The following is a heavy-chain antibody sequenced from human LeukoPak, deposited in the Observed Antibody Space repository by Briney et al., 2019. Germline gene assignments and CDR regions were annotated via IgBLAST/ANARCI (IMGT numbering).Heavy chain of an antibody. V-gene: IGHV3-21*04. CDR1: GFTFSSYS. CDR2: ISSSSSYI. D-gene: IGHD3-22*01. J-gene: IGHJ2*01. CDR3: AKDRPFYDSSGYYYAGTGYFDL. Sequence: GGSLRLSCAASGFTFSSYSMNWVRQAPGKGLEWVSSISSSSSYIYYADSVKGRFTISRDNAKNSLYLQMNSLRAEDTALYYCAKDRPFYDSSGYYYAGTGYFDLWGRGTLVTVSS.